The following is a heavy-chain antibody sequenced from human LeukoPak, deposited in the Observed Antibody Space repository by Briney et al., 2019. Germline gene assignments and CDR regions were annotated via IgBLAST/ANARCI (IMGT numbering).Heavy chain of an antibody. J-gene: IGHJ4*02. CDR3: ARAKPKNMVRGLIMRRESRYYFDY. CDR1: GFTFSDYY. Sequence: GGSLSLSCAASGFTFSDYYMSWIRQAPGKGLERVSYISSSGSTKYYADSVKGRFTISRDNSKSTLYIQMNSLRAEDTAVYYCARAKPKNMVRGLIMRRESRYYFDYWGQGTLVTVSS. CDR2: ISSSGSTK. V-gene: IGHV3-11*01. D-gene: IGHD3-10*01.